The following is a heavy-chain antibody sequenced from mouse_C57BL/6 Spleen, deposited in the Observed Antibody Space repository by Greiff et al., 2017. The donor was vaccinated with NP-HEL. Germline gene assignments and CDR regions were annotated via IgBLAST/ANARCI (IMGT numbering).Heavy chain of an antibody. CDR3: ARQLRLQMDY. CDR1: GYAFSSSW. D-gene: IGHD3-2*02. V-gene: IGHV1-82*01. Sequence: VQLQQSGPELVKPGASVKISCKASGYAFSSSWMNWVKQRPGKGLEWIGRIYPGDGDTNYNGKFKGKATLTADKSSSTAYIQLSSLTSEDSAVYFCARQLRLQMDYWGQGTSVTVSS. CDR2: IYPGDGDT. J-gene: IGHJ4*01.